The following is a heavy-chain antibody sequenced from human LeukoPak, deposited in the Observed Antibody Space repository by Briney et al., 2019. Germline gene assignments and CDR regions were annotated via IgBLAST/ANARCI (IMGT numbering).Heavy chain of an antibody. CDR1: GYTFTSYY. Sequence: ASVKVSCKASGYTFTSYYIHWVRHAPGQGLEWMGIINLSGGSTSYAQKFQGRVTMTRDTSTSTVYMELSSLRSEDTAVYYCARAVVAAAGRGYYYGMDVWGKGTTVTVSS. D-gene: IGHD6-13*01. CDR2: INLSGGST. CDR3: ARAVVAAAGRGYYYGMDV. V-gene: IGHV1-46*01. J-gene: IGHJ6*04.